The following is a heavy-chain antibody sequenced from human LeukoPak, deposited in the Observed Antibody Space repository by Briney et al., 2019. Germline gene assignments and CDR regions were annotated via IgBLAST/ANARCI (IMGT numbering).Heavy chain of an antibody. V-gene: IGHV4-4*07. Sequence: SETLSLTCTVSGGSISSYYWSWIRQHAGKGREWIGRIYTSGSTNYNPSLKSRVTMSVDTSKNQFSLKLSSVTAADTAVYYCASLDWNDGPNAFDIWGQGTMVTVSS. D-gene: IGHD1-1*01. CDR3: ASLDWNDGPNAFDI. CDR2: IYTSGST. CDR1: GGSISSYY. J-gene: IGHJ3*02.